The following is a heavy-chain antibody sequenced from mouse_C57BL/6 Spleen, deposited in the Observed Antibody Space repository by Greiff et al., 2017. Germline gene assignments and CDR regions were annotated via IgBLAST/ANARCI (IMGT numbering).Heavy chain of an antibody. J-gene: IGHJ4*01. Sequence: EVKLMESGAELVKPGASVKLSCTASGFNIKDYYMHWVKQRTEQGLEWIGRIDTEDGETKYAAKVQGKATITADTSSNTAYLQLSRLTSEDTAFYYCARGDSYLWDCWGQGTSVTVSS. D-gene: IGHD2-12*01. V-gene: IGHV14-2*01. CDR3: ARGDSYLWDC. CDR1: GFNIKDYY. CDR2: IDTEDGET.